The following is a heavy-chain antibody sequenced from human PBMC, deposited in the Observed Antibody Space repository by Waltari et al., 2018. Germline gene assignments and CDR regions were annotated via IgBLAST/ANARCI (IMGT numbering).Heavy chain of an antibody. CDR2: ISVYSGNT. J-gene: IGHJ4*02. Sequence: VHLVQSGAEVRQPGASGKVSCEAFGDTFISHGISWVRQAPGPGLEWMGWISVYSGNTNSAQRLQDRVTMTTDTSAILAYMELRSLRSDDTAVYYCARGGLTMATIDYWCQGTLVTVSS. V-gene: IGHV1-18*01. CDR3: ARGGLTMATIDY. CDR1: GDTFISHG. D-gene: IGHD3-10*01.